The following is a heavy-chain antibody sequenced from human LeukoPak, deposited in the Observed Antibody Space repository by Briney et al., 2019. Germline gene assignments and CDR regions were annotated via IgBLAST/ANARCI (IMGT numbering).Heavy chain of an antibody. Sequence: GGSLRLSCAASGFTFSTYWMHWVRQAPGKGLEWVSAISGSGGSTYYADSVKGRFTISRDNSKNTLYLQMNSLRAEDTAVYYCAKDSAYSSSWYNWFDPWGQGTLVTVSS. D-gene: IGHD6-13*01. V-gene: IGHV3-23*01. CDR3: AKDSAYSSSWYNWFDP. CDR2: ISGSGGST. CDR1: GFTFSTYW. J-gene: IGHJ5*02.